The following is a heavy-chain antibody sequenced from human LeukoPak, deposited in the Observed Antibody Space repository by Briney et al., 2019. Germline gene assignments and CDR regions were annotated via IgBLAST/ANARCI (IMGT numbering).Heavy chain of an antibody. J-gene: IGHJ6*03. CDR3: ASGRYDFWSGYPYYYYYMDV. CDR1: GGSISSYY. CDR2: IYYSGST. D-gene: IGHD3-3*01. V-gene: IGHV4-59*01. Sequence: PSETLSLTCTVSGGSISSYYWSWIRQPPGKGLEWIGYIYYSGSTNYNPSLKSRVTISVDTSKNQFSLKLSSVTAADTAVYYCASGRYDFWSGYPYYYYYMDVWGKGTTVTVSS.